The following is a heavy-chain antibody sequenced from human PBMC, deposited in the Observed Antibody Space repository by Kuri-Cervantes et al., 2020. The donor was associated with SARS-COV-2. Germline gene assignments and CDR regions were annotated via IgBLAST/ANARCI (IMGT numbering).Heavy chain of an antibody. CDR3: ARGRNYYDSSGQSY. CDR1: GFTVSSNY. CDR2: ISSSSSYI. V-gene: IGHV3-21*01. D-gene: IGHD3-22*01. Sequence: GESLKISCAASGFTVSSNYMNWVRQAPGKGLEWVSSISSSSSYIYYADSVKGRFTISRDNAKNSLYLQMNSLRAEDTAVYYCARGRNYYDSSGQSYWGQGTLVTVSS. J-gene: IGHJ4*02.